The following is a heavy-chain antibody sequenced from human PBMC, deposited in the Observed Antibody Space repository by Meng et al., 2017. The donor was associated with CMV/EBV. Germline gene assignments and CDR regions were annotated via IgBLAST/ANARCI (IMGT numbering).Heavy chain of an antibody. V-gene: IGHV3-30*02. CDR3: ANRWFSYDSSGYPLPYYYYGMDV. Sequence: GESLMISCAASGFTFSSYGMHWVRQAPGKGLEWVAFIRYDGSNKYYADSVKGRFTISRDNSKNTLYLQMNSLRAEDTAVYYCANRWFSYDSSGYPLPYYYYGMDVWGQGTTVTVSS. D-gene: IGHD3-22*01. J-gene: IGHJ6*02. CDR2: IRYDGSNK. CDR1: GFTFSSYG.